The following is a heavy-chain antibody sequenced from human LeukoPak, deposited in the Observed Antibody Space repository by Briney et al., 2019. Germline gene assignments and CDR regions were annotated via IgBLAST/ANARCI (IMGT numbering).Heavy chain of an antibody. CDR3: ASRGYCSGGSCYGGWFDP. CDR2: INHSGST. V-gene: IGHV4-34*01. Sequence: SSETLSLTCAVYGGSFSGYYWSWIRQPPGKGLEWIGEINHSGSTNYNPSLKSRVTISVDTSKNQLSLKLSSVTAADTAVYYCASRGYCSGGSCYGGWFDPWGQGTLVTVSS. D-gene: IGHD2-15*01. CDR1: GGSFSGYY. J-gene: IGHJ5*02.